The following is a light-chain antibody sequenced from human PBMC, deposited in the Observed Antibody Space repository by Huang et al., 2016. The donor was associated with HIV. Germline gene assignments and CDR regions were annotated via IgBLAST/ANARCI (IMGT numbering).Light chain of an antibody. CDR2: DAS. V-gene: IGKV3-11*01. CDR1: PSVRTY. Sequence: EIVLTQSPATLSLSPGERATLSCRASPSVRTYLAWYQQNPGQAPRLLISDASNRATGIPGRFSGRGSGTDCTLTISNLQSEDFAVYYCQQRSAWPLTFGGGTKVEI. J-gene: IGKJ4*01. CDR3: QQRSAWPLT.